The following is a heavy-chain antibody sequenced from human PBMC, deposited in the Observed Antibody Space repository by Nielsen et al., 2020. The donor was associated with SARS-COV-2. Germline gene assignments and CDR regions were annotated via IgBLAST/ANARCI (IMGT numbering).Heavy chain of an antibody. J-gene: IGHJ3*02. V-gene: IGHV3-33*01. D-gene: IGHD3-22*01. Sequence: GESLKISCAASGFTFSSYGMHWVRQAPGKGLEWVAVIWYDGSNKYYADSVKGRFTISRDNSKNTLYLQMNSLRAEDTAVYYCARDRSGWYYYDSSGADAFDIWGQGTMVTVSS. CDR3: ARDRSGWYYYDSSGADAFDI. CDR1: GFTFSSYG. CDR2: IWYDGSNK.